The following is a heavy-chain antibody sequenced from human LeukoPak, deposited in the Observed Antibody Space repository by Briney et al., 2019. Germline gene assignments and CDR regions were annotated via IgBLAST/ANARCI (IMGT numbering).Heavy chain of an antibody. V-gene: IGHV1-8*01. CDR2: MNPNSGNT. J-gene: IGHJ4*02. D-gene: IGHD3-22*01. CDR1: GYTFTSYD. CDR3: ARPQADSSGYDFDY. Sequence: GASVKVSCKASGYTFTSYDINWVRQATGQGLEWMGWMNPNSGNTGYAQKFQGRVTMTRNTSISTAYMELSSLRSEDTAVYYCARPQADSSGYDFDYWGQGTLVTVSS.